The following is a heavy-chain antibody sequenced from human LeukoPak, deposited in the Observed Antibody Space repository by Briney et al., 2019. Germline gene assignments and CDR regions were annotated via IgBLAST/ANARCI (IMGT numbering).Heavy chain of an antibody. CDR2: INWSGGRT. J-gene: IGHJ4*02. Sequence: PGGSLRLSCAASGLTFEDYGMSWVRQAPGKGLEWVSGINWSGGRTGYADSLKGRFTISRDNAKNTLYLQMNSLRDEDTALYYCARDLTTSDNWGQGTLVTVSS. V-gene: IGHV3-20*04. CDR3: ARDLTTSDN. D-gene: IGHD1/OR15-1a*01. CDR1: GLTFEDYG.